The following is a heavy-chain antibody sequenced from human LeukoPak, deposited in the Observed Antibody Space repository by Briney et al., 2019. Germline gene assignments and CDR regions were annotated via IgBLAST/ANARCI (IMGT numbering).Heavy chain of an antibody. CDR3: AKDMRFDWTPYYFDY. Sequence: HPGGSLRLSCAASGFTFSSYAMSWVRQAPGKGLEWVSAISGSGGSTYYADSVKGRFTISRDNSKNTLYLQMNSLRAEDTAVYYSAKDMRFDWTPYYFDYWGQGTLVTVSS. D-gene: IGHD3-9*01. J-gene: IGHJ4*02. CDR2: ISGSGGST. CDR1: GFTFSSYA. V-gene: IGHV3-23*01.